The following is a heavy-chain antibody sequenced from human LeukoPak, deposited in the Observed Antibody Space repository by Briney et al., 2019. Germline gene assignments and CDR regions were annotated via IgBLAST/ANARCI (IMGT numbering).Heavy chain of an antibody. J-gene: IGHJ6*03. Sequence: SETLSLTCTVSGYSISSGYYWGWIRQPPGKGLEWIGSIYHSGSTYYNPSLKSRVTISVDTSKNQFSLKLSSVTAADTAVYYCAGLGSGTYYYYYMDVWGKGTTVTISS. V-gene: IGHV4-38-2*02. CDR2: IYHSGST. CDR1: GYSISSGYY. D-gene: IGHD3-10*01. CDR3: AGLGSGTYYYYYMDV.